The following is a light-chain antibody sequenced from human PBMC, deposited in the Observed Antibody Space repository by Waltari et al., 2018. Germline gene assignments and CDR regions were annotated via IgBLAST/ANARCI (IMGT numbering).Light chain of an antibody. Sequence: EIVLTQSPGTLSLSPGDRATLSCRASQSVTSSNLGWYQQKVGQAPRLLIYGVSSRATGIPDRFSGSGSGTDFTLTISRLEPEDFAVYYCQQYGSSPLTFGGGTKLEIK. CDR2: GVS. V-gene: IGKV3-20*01. CDR1: QSVTSSN. J-gene: IGKJ4*01. CDR3: QQYGSSPLT.